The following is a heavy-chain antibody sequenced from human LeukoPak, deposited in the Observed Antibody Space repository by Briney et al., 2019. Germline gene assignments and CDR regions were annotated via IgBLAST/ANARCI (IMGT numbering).Heavy chain of an antibody. Sequence: ASVKVSCKASGGTFSSYAISWVRQAPGQGLEWMGGIIPIFGTANYAQKFQGRVTMTEDTSTDTAYMELSSLRSEDTAVYYCATDRGMGYYDSSGYYSPGGYWGQGTLVTVSS. D-gene: IGHD3-22*01. J-gene: IGHJ4*02. CDR1: GGTFSSYA. V-gene: IGHV1-69*06. CDR2: IIPIFGTA. CDR3: ATDRGMGYYDSSGYYSPGGY.